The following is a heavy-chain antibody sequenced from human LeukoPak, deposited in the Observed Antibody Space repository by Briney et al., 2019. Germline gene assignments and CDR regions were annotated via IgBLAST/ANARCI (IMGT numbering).Heavy chain of an antibody. Sequence: SETLSLTCTVSGGSISSGSYYWSWIRQPAGKGLEWIGRIYTSGSTNYNPSLKSRVTISVDTSKNQFSLKLSSVTAADTAVYYCARGGKDSSSWYRTEHYFDYWGQGTLVTVSS. CDR3: ARGGKDSSSWYRTEHYFDY. J-gene: IGHJ4*02. CDR2: IYTSGST. CDR1: GGSISSGSYY. V-gene: IGHV4-61*02. D-gene: IGHD6-13*01.